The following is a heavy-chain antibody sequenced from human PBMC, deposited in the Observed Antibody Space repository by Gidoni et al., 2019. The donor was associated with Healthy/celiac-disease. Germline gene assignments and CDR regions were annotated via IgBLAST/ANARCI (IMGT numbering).Heavy chain of an antibody. D-gene: IGHD5-12*01. J-gene: IGHJ6*02. V-gene: IGHV3-21*01. CDR2: ISSSSSYI. Sequence: NWVRQAPGKGLEWVSSISSSSSYIYYADSVKGRFTISRDNAKNSLYLQMNSLRAEDTAVYYCAREYPPPTGRYESGYDNYYYYSMDVWGQGTTVTVSS. CDR3: AREYPPPTGRYESGYDNYYYYSMDV.